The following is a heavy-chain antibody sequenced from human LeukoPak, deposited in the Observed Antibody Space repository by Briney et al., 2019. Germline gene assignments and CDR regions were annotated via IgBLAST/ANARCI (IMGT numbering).Heavy chain of an antibody. D-gene: IGHD4-17*01. CDR1: GYIFTNYG. J-gene: IGHJ3*02. CDR2: ISANNGNT. Sequence: ASAKVSCKASGYIFTNYGISWVRQAPGQGLEWMGWISANNGNTNYAQKLQGRVTMTTDTSTTTAYMELRSLRSDDTAVYYCARERGDYDDAFDIWGQGTMVTVSS. V-gene: IGHV1-18*01. CDR3: ARERGDYDDAFDI.